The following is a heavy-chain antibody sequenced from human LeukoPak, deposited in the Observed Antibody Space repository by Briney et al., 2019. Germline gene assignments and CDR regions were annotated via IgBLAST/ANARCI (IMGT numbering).Heavy chain of an antibody. Sequence: GGSLRLSCAASGFTFSSYSMNWVRQAPGKGLEWVSYISSSSSTIYYADSVEGRFTISRDNAKNSLYLQTNSLRAEDTAVYYCASDSTVTTLDYWGQGTLVTVSS. CDR3: ASDSTVTTLDY. V-gene: IGHV3-48*01. CDR1: GFTFSSYS. J-gene: IGHJ4*02. CDR2: ISSSSSTI. D-gene: IGHD4-17*01.